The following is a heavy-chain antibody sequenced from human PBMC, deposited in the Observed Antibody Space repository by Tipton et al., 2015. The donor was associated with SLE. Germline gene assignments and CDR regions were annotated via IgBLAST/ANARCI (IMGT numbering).Heavy chain of an antibody. CDR2: IYYSGST. Sequence: TLSLTCTVSGGSISSSTNYWGWIRQPPGKGLEWIGSIYYSGSTNYNPSLKSRVTISVDTSKNQFSLKLSSVTAADTAVYYCARDARFADAFDIWGQGTMVTVSS. CDR1: GGSISSSTNY. V-gene: IGHV4-39*07. J-gene: IGHJ3*02. CDR3: ARDARFADAFDI. D-gene: IGHD3-3*01.